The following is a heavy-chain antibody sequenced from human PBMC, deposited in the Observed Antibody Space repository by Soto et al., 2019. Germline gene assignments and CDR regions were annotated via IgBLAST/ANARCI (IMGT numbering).Heavy chain of an antibody. D-gene: IGHD1-26*01. CDR3: AKDRVGDGYNRHFDY. Sequence: EVQLLESGGGLVQPGGSLRLSCAASGFTFSSYAMSWVRQAPGKGLEWVSAISGSGGSTYYADSVKGRFTISRDNTKNTLYLQMNSLRAEDTAVYYCAKDRVGDGYNRHFDYWGQGTLVTVSS. CDR1: GFTFSSYA. J-gene: IGHJ4*02. V-gene: IGHV3-23*01. CDR2: ISGSGGST.